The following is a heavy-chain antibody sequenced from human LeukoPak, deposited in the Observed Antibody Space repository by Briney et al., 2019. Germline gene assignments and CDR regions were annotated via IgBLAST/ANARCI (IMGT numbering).Heavy chain of an antibody. CDR1: GFTFSSSW. Sequence: GGSLRLSCVASGFTFSSSWMAWVRQAPGKGLEWVANMNQDGSEKYYLDSVKGRFTISRDNAKSSLYLQMNSLRGDDTAVYYCARDRALYDSRRGYYYTEDDYWGQGTLVTVSS. J-gene: IGHJ4*02. CDR2: MNQDGSEK. V-gene: IGHV3-7*01. D-gene: IGHD3-22*01. CDR3: ARDRALYDSRRGYYYTEDDY.